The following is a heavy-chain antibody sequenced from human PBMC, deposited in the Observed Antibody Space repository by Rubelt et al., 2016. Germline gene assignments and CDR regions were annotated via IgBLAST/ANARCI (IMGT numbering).Heavy chain of an antibody. J-gene: IGHJ5*02. Sequence: SYGMHWVRQAPGKGLEWVAVIWYDGSNKYYADSVKGRFTISRDNSKNTLYLQMNSLRAEDTALYYCAKAVVPAAMGDWFDPWGQGTLVTVSS. D-gene: IGHD2-2*01. CDR2: IWYDGSNK. CDR3: AKAVVPAAMGDWFDP. CDR1: SYG. V-gene: IGHV3-33*06.